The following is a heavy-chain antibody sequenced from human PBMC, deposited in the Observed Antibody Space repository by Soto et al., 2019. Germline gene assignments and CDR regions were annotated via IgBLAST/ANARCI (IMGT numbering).Heavy chain of an antibody. D-gene: IGHD5-12*01. J-gene: IGHJ4*02. CDR1: GFTFSSYW. CDR2: INSDGSST. V-gene: IGHV3-74*01. Sequence: GGSLRLSCAASGFTFSSYWMHWVRQAPGKGLVWVSNINSDGSSTSYVDSVKGRFTISRDNAKNTLYLQMNSLRAEDTAVYYCARSGGYDYLDYWGQGTLVTVSS. CDR3: ARSGGYDYLDY.